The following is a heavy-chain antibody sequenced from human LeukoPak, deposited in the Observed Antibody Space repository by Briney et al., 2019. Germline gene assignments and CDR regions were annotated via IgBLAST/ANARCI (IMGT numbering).Heavy chain of an antibody. V-gene: IGHV3-23*01. CDR1: GFTFSSYA. CDR2: ISGSGGST. D-gene: IGHD4-17*01. Sequence: PGGSLRLSCAASGFTFSSYAMSRVRQAPGKGLEWVSAISGSGGSTYYADSVKGRFTISRDNSKNTLYLQMNSLRVEDTAVYYCAKTPRATVTTNYWGQGTLVTVSS. CDR3: AKTPRATVTTNY. J-gene: IGHJ4*02.